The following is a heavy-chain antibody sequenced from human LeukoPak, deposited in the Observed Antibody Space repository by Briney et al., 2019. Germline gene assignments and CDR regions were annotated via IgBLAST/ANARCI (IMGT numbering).Heavy chain of an antibody. CDR2: IYNNDNT. CDR3: ARASQWLAFDY. V-gene: IGHV3-66*01. D-gene: IGHD6-19*01. CDR1: GFTFSSSP. Sequence: GGSLRLSCAASGFTFSSSPMSWVRQAPGKGLEWVSTIYNNDNTNYADSVKGRFTISRDSSTNTLYLQMNSLRAEDTAVYFCARASQWLAFDYWGQGTLVTVSS. J-gene: IGHJ4*02.